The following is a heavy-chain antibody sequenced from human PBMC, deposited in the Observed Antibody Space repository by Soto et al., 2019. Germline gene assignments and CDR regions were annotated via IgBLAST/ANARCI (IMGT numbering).Heavy chain of an antibody. D-gene: IGHD3-16*01. Sequence: GESLKISCKGSGYSFTSYWIGWVRQMPGKGLEWMGIIYPGDSDTRYSPSFQGQVTISADKSISTAYLQWSSLKASDTAMYYCARQGPPPRIMITFLPPRDYYYMDVWGKGTTVTVSS. CDR3: ARQGPPPRIMITFLPPRDYYYMDV. V-gene: IGHV5-51*01. CDR1: GYSFTSYW. CDR2: IYPGDSDT. J-gene: IGHJ6*03.